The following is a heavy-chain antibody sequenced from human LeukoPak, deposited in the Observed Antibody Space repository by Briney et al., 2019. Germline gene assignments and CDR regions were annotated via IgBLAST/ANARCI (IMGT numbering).Heavy chain of an antibody. CDR1: GYTFTGYY. J-gene: IGHJ4*02. CDR2: INPNSGGT. Sequence: ASVKVSCKASGYTFTGYYMHWVRQAPGQGLEWMGWINPNSGGTNYAHKFQGRVTMTRDTSISTAYMELSRLRSDDTAVYYCARDRPPQLVRPFDYWGQGTLVTVSS. D-gene: IGHD6-13*01. CDR3: ARDRPPQLVRPFDY. V-gene: IGHV1-2*07.